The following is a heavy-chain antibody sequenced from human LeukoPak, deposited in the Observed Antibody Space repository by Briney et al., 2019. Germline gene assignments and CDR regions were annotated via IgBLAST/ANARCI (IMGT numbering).Heavy chain of an antibody. Sequence: SETLSLTCAVYGGSFSGYYWSWIRQPPGKGLEWIGEINHSGSTNYNPSLKSRVTISVDTSKNQFSLKLSSVTAADTAVYYCARTNDYVWGSYRYRANIDYWGQGTLVTLSS. J-gene: IGHJ4*02. CDR1: GGSFSGYY. D-gene: IGHD3-16*02. V-gene: IGHV4-34*01. CDR2: INHSGST. CDR3: ARTNDYVWGSYRYRANIDY.